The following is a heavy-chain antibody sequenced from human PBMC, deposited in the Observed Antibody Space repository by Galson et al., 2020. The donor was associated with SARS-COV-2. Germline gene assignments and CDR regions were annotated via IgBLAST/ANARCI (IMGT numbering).Heavy chain of an antibody. CDR3: AREKYWYTSSSVIDL. CDR1: GASVNSGNYY. J-gene: IGHJ5*02. CDR2: IYYRGSP. Sequence: SETLSLTCTVSGASVNSGNYYLSWIRQPPGKGLEWIGYIYYRGSPNYNPSLESRLTISIDTSKNQFSLKLSSVTAADTAVYYCAREKYWYTSSSVIDLWGQGALVTVSS. V-gene: IGHV4-61*01. D-gene: IGHD6-6*01.